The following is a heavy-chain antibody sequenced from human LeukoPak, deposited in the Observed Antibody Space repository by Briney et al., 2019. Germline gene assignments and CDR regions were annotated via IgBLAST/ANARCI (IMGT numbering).Heavy chain of an antibody. CDR2: IYYSGST. V-gene: IGHV4-59*12. Sequence: SETLSLTCTVSGGSISSYYWSWIRQPPGKGLEWIAYIYYSGSTYYNPSLKSRVTISVDTSKNQFSLKLSSVTAADTAVYYCAKQWLGTFDYWGQGTLVTVSS. CDR3: AKQWLGTFDY. J-gene: IGHJ4*02. CDR1: GGSISSYY. D-gene: IGHD6-19*01.